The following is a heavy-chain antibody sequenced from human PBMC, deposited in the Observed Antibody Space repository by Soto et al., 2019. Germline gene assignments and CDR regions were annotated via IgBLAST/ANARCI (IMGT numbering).Heavy chain of an antibody. CDR3: VKVSTFYDILTGYYSTNFVDP. D-gene: IGHD3-9*01. CDR1: GFTFSEYS. Sequence: GGSLRLSCSASGFTFSEYSMHLVRQAPGKGLQYVSTISSDGDITYYADSVKGRFTISRDNSKNTLYLQMNSLRPEDTAVYYCVKVSTFYDILTGYYSTNFVDPWGQGTLVTVSS. J-gene: IGHJ5*02. V-gene: IGHV3-64D*06. CDR2: ISSDGDIT.